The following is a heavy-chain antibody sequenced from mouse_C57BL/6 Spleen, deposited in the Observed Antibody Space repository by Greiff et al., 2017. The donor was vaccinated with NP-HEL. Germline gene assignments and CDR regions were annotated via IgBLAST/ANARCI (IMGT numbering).Heavy chain of an antibody. D-gene: IGHD2-2*01. CDR2: IYPGSGRT. CDR3: ARMVTTVGYAMDY. J-gene: IGHJ4*01. CDR1: GYTFTSYW. V-gene: IGHV1-55*01. Sequence: VQLQQPGAELVKPGASVKMSCKASGYTFTSYWITWVKQRPGQGLEWIGDIYPGSGRTNYNEKFKSKATLTVDTSSSTAYMQLSSLTSEDSAVYYCARMVTTVGYAMDYWGQGTSVTVSS.